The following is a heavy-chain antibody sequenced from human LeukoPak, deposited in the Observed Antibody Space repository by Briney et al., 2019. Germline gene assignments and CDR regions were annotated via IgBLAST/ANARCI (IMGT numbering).Heavy chain of an antibody. CDR3: AKVINSGYYYYFDY. V-gene: IGHV3-23*01. J-gene: IGHJ4*02. CDR1: GFTFSSYA. D-gene: IGHD3-22*01. CDR2: ISHSSSGT. Sequence: GGSLRLSCVGSGFTFSSYAMSWVRQALGKGLEWVSAISHSSSGTYYVDSVKGRFTISRDNSKNTMYMQMNSLRAEDTAVYYCAKVINSGYYYYFDYWGQGTLVTVSS.